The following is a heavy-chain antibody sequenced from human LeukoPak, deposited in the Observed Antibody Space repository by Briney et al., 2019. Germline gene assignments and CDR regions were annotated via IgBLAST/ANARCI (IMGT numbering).Heavy chain of an antibody. CDR3: ARDPKNRGYCSSTSCYEVDY. CDR1: GFTFSSYS. CDR2: ISSSSSYI. V-gene: IGHV3-21*01. D-gene: IGHD2-2*01. Sequence: GGSLRLSCAASGFTFSSYSMNWVRQAPGKGLEWVPSISSSSSYIYYADSVKGRFTISRDNAKNSLYLQMNSLRAEDTAVYYCARDPKNRGYCSSTSCYEVDYWGQGTLVTVSS. J-gene: IGHJ4*02.